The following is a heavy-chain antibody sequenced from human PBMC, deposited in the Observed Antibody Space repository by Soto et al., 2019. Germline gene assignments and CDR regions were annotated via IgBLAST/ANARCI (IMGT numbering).Heavy chain of an antibody. CDR2: ISYDGSNK. V-gene: IGHV3-30-3*01. CDR1: GFTFSSYA. J-gene: IGHJ4*02. Sequence: GGSLRLSCAASGFTFSSYAMHWVRQAPGKGLEWVAVISYDGSNKYYADSVKGRFTISRDNSKNTLYLQMNSLRAEDTAVYYSSRDLEKYNWNYGPALESAFDYWGQGTLVTVSS. CDR3: SRDLEKYNWNYGPALESAFDY. D-gene: IGHD1-7*01.